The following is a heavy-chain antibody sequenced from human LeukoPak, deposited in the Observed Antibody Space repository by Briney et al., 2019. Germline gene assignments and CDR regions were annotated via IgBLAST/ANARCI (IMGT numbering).Heavy chain of an antibody. CDR1: GYTFTGYY. CDR2: INPNSGGT. J-gene: IGHJ4*02. Sequence: ASVKVSCKASGYTFTGYYMHWVRQAPGQGLEWMGWINPNSGGTNYAQKFQGRVTMTRDTSISTAYMDLSRLRSDDTAVYYCARGRIDIVATIIGRPFDYWGQGTLVTVSS. D-gene: IGHD5-12*01. V-gene: IGHV1-2*02. CDR3: ARGRIDIVATIIGRPFDY.